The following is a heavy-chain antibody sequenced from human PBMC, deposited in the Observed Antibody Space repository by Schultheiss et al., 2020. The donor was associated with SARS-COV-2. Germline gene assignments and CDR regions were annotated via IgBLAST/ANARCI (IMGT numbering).Heavy chain of an antibody. CDR1: GGSVSSGSYY. D-gene: IGHD1-14*01. V-gene: IGHV4-61*01. CDR3: ARDGWDKVPEI. CDR2: IYYSGST. J-gene: IGHJ6*02. Sequence: SETLSLTCTVSGGSVSSGSYYWSWIRQPPGKGLEWIGYIYYSGSTNYNPSLKSRVTISVDTSKNQFSLKLSSVTAADTAVYYCARDGWDKVPEIWGQGTTVTVSS.